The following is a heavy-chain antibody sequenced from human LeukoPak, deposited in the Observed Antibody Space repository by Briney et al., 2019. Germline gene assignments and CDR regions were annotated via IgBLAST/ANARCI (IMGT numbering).Heavy chain of an antibody. J-gene: IGHJ4*02. D-gene: IGHD5-18*01. CDR1: GYTVTGHY. CDR3: AKDAYSGFSSSYNMDS. V-gene: IGHV1-2*02. Sequence: AAVKVSCKASGYTVTGHYLHWVRQAPGQGLEWMGWINPNSGATNYAQKFQGRVTMTRDTSINTAYMELHSLTSDDTAMYYCAKDAYSGFSSSYNMDSWGQGTLVTVPS. CDR2: INPNSGAT.